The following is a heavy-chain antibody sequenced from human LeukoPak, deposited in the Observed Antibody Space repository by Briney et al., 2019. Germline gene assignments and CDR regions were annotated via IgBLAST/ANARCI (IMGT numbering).Heavy chain of an antibody. CDR1: GFTFSGYT. CDR2: ISSTGSYI. Sequence: GGSLRLSCAASGFTFSGYTMNWVRQAPGKGLEWVSSISSTGSYIYYADSVKGRFTVSRDNAKKSLYLQMNSLRAEDTAVYYCARAFGLTDYWGQGTLVTVSS. D-gene: IGHD3/OR15-3a*01. J-gene: IGHJ4*02. V-gene: IGHV3-21*01. CDR3: ARAFGLTDY.